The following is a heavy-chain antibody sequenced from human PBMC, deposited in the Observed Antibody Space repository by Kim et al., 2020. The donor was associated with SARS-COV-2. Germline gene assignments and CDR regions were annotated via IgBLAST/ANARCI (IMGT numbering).Heavy chain of an antibody. J-gene: IGHJ4*02. V-gene: IGHV4-39*01. CDR3: ARVTSDY. Sequence: SETLSLTCTVSGGSISSSSYYWGWIRQPPGKGLEWIGSIYYSGSTYYNPSLKSRVTISVDTSKNQFSLKLSSVTAADTAVYYCARVTSDYWGQGTLVTVSS. CDR1: GGSISSSSYY. CDR2: IYYSGST.